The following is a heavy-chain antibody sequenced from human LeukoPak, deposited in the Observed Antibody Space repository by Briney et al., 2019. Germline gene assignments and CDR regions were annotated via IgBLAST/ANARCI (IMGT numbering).Heavy chain of an antibody. CDR2: ISSSTNYI. CDR1: GFTFSSYS. D-gene: IGHD3-22*01. Sequence: WGSLRLSSAAPGFTFSSYSMNWVRQAPGNGLDSLSYISSSTNYIFYADSVKGRFTISRDNAKNSLYLQMNSLRAEDTAVYYCARDPYYYDSSGYYGEGFDYWGQGTLVTVSS. CDR3: ARDPYYYDSSGYYGEGFDY. J-gene: IGHJ4*02. V-gene: IGHV3-21*01.